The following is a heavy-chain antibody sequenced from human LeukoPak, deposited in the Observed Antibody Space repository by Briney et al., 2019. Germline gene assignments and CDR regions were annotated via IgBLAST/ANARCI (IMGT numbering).Heavy chain of an antibody. J-gene: IGHJ3*02. CDR2: ISYDGSNK. V-gene: IGHV3-30-3*01. Sequence: GGSLRLSCAASGFTFSSYAMHWVRQAPGKGLEWVAVISYDGSNKYYADSVKGRFTISRDNSKNTLYLQMNSLGVEDTAVYYCARDPYRGGGYGAFDIWGQGTMVTVSS. CDR1: GFTFSSYA. D-gene: IGHD2-21*01. CDR3: ARDPYRGGGYGAFDI.